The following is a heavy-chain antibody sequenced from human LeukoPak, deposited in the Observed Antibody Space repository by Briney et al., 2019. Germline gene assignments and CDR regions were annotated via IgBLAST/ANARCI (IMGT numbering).Heavy chain of an antibody. CDR2: IRNKANSYTT. Sequence: GGSLRLSCAASGSTFSDHYMDWVRQAPGKGLEWVGRIRNKANSYTTQYAASLQDRFTISRDDSKNSLYLQMSSLKTEDTAVYYCARASVTLPFDCWGQGTLVTVSS. CDR1: GSTFSDHY. CDR3: ARASVTLPFDC. J-gene: IGHJ4*02. V-gene: IGHV3-72*01. D-gene: IGHD4-17*01.